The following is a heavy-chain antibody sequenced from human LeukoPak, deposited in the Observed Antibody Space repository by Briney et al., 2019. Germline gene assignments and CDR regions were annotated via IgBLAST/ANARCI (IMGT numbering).Heavy chain of an antibody. V-gene: IGHV4-4*07. D-gene: IGHD5-18*01. Sequence: SETLSRTCTVSGGSISGYYWNWIRQPPGKGLEWIGRIYTSGNTNYNPSLKSRVTMSVDTSKNQFFLKLFSVTAADTAVYYCARDLGGYNYGYSFDFWGQGTLVTVSS. CDR2: IYTSGNT. CDR3: ARDLGGYNYGYSFDF. CDR1: GGSISGYY. J-gene: IGHJ4*02.